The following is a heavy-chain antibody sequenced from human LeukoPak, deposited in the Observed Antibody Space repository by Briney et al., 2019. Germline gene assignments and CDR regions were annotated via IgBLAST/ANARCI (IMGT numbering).Heavy chain of an antibody. CDR1: GYSISSGYY. J-gene: IGHJ4*02. CDR2: IYHSGST. V-gene: IGHV4-38-2*02. CDR3: ARVLYDFWRGYYEY. D-gene: IGHD3-3*01. Sequence: SETLSFTCTVSGYSISSGYYWGWIRQPPGKGLEGIVSIYHSGSTYYNPSLKSRVTISVDTSKNQFSLKLSPVTAADTAVYYCARVLYDFWRGYYEYWGQGTLVTVSS.